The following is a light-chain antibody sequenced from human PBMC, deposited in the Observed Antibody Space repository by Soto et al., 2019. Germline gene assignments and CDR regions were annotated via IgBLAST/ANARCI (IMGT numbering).Light chain of an antibody. Sequence: EIVLTQSPATLSLSPGERANLSWRASQSVRRYLAWYQQKPGQAPRLLIYDASNSAPGIPSRFTGSGSGTDFTLTISSLQPEEFAVHYCQQRSNWPVTFGAGTKVEIK. CDR3: QQRSNWPVT. J-gene: IGKJ4*01. CDR2: DAS. CDR1: QSVRRY. V-gene: IGKV3-11*01.